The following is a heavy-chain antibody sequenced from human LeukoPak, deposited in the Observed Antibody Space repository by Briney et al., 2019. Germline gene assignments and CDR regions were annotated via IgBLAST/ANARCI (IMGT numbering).Heavy chain of an antibody. Sequence: ASVKVSCKASGGTFSSYAISWVRQAPGQGLEWMGRIIPILGIANYAQKFQGRVTITADKSTSTAYMELSSLRSEDTAVYYCARDRPANPSSSWHEVDYWGQGTLVTVSS. V-gene: IGHV1-69*04. CDR1: GGTFSSYA. CDR2: IIPILGIA. CDR3: ARDRPANPSSSWHEVDY. J-gene: IGHJ4*02. D-gene: IGHD6-13*01.